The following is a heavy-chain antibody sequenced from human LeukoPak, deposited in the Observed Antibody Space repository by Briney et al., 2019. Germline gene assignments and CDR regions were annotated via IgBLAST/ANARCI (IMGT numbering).Heavy chain of an antibody. CDR3: ARHEYCSSTSCYGIDAFDI. CDR2: IYHSGST. J-gene: IGHJ3*02. V-gene: IGHV4-4*02. CDR1: GGSISSSNW. Sequence: SETLSLTCAVSGGSISSSNWWSWVRQPPGKGLEWIGEIYHSGSTNYNPSLKSRVTISVDKSKNQFSLKLSSVTAADTAVYYCARHEYCSSTSCYGIDAFDIWGQGTMVTVSS. D-gene: IGHD2-2*01.